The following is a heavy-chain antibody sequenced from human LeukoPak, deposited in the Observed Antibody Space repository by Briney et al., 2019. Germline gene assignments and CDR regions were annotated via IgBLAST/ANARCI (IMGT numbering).Heavy chain of an antibody. CDR1: GYSISSGYY. D-gene: IGHD3-10*01. V-gene: IGHV3-11*04. J-gene: IGHJ6*03. Sequence: LSLTCTVSGYSISSGYYWGWIRPPPGKGLEWISYISSSGITIFYADSVKGRFTISRDNAKNSLYLQMNSLRAEDTAVYYCARDQYGSGDGYYMDVWGKGTTVTISS. CDR2: ISSSGITI. CDR3: ARDQYGSGDGYYMDV.